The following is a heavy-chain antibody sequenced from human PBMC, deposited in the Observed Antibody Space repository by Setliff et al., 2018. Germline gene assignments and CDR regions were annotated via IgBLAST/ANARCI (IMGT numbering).Heavy chain of an antibody. J-gene: IGHJ6*03. CDR3: AKDLGDDGHYSYYMDV. CDR1: GFTFNNYA. V-gene: IGHV3-23*03. D-gene: IGHD4-17*01. CDR2: VYRGGSTT. Sequence: HPGGSLRLSCVASGFTFNNYAMSWVRQAPGKRLEWVSVVYRGGSTTFYADSVKGRFTISRDDSKNTLYLQMNSLTVDDTAVYYCAKDLGDDGHYSYYMDVWGKGTTVTVS.